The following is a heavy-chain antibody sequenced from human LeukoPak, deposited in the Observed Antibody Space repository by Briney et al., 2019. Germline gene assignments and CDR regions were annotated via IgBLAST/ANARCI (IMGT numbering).Heavy chain of an antibody. CDR2: ISGSGGST. J-gene: IGHJ4*02. CDR1: GFTFSSYA. D-gene: IGHD3-10*01. CDR3: AKVMTRTMVRGVPPSGY. Sequence: PGGSLGLSCAASGFTFSSYAMSWVHQAPGKGLEWVSAISGSGGSTYYADSVKGRFTISRDNSKNTLYLQMNSLRAEDTAVYYCAKVMTRTMVRGVPPSGYWGQGTLVTVSS. V-gene: IGHV3-23*01.